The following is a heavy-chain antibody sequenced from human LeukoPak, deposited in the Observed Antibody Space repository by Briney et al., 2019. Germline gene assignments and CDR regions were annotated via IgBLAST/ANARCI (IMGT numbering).Heavy chain of an antibody. CDR1: GFTFSNYA. J-gene: IGHJ4*02. CDR3: VTGVGADPRRPFDY. D-gene: IGHD1-26*01. V-gene: IGHV3-64D*09. CDR2: ISTKGTNT. Sequence: GGSLRLSCSASGFTFSNYAMDWVRQAPGKGLEHVSVISTKGTNTYHADSMKGRFTISRDNSKNTVYLQMNSLSAEDTAIYYCVTGVGADPRRPFDYWGQGVLVTVSS.